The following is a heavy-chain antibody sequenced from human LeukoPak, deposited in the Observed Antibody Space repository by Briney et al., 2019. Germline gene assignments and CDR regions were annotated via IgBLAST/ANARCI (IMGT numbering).Heavy chain of an antibody. V-gene: IGHV3-23*01. CDR3: AKRMYGWYQIDY. Sequence: PGGSLRLSCAASGFSFSDYAMSWVRQAPGKGLEWVSAITGPGEGTWYADSVQGRFTTSRDNSKNTLYLQMNSLRAVDTAVYFCAKRMYGWYQIDYWGQGTLVTVSS. CDR1: GFSFSDYA. D-gene: IGHD6-19*01. J-gene: IGHJ4*02. CDR2: ITGPGEGT.